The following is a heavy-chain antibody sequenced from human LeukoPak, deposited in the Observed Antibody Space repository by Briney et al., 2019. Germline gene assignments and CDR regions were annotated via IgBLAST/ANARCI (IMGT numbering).Heavy chain of an antibody. CDR3: ARSVEGYCSGGSCYSYYYMDV. CDR1: GGSISSSSSY. V-gene: IGHV4-39*07. CDR2: IYYSGST. D-gene: IGHD2-15*01. Sequence: SETLSLTCAVSGGSISSSSSYWGWIRQPPGKGLEWIGSIYYSGSTNYNPSLKSRVTISVDTSKNQFSLKLSSVTAADTAVYYCARSVEGYCSGGSCYSYYYMDVWGKGTTVTVSS. J-gene: IGHJ6*03.